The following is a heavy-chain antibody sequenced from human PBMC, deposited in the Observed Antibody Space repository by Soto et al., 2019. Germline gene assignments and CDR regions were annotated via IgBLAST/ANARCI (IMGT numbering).Heavy chain of an antibody. CDR2: ISFDGSNK. Sequence: ALRLSCAVSGFTFRNYGMHWIRQAPGKGVEWVAVISFDGSNKYYADSVRGRFTISRDNSKNTLYLQMNSLRAEDTAVYYCVKERMEQYQLLPFFDYWGQGTLVTV. CDR1: GFTFRNYG. V-gene: IGHV3-30*18. D-gene: IGHD2-2*01. CDR3: VKERMEQYQLLPFFDY. J-gene: IGHJ4*02.